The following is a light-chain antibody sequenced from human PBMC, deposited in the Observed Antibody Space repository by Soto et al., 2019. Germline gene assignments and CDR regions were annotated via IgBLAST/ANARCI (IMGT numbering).Light chain of an antibody. CDR3: SSYAGSNNYV. CDR1: SSDVGGYNY. J-gene: IGLJ1*01. CDR2: EVS. Sequence: QPALTQPLSPSGPPGQSVTISRTGTSSDVGGYNYVSWYQQQPGKAPKLMIYEVSKRPSGVPDRFYGSKSGNTASLTVSGLQAEDEADYYCSSYAGSNNYVFGTGTKVTVL. V-gene: IGLV2-8*01.